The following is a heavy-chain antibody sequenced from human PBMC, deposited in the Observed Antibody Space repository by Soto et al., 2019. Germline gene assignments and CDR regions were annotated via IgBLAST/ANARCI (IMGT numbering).Heavy chain of an antibody. CDR3: AREVFQWIVPNWFDL. D-gene: IGHD6-19*01. J-gene: IGHJ5*02. V-gene: IGHV6-1*01. CDR2: TYYRSKWYN. Sequence: SQTLSLTCAISGDSVSGNSAAWNWIRQSPSKGLEWLGRTYYRSKWYNDYAVSVKSRITINPDTSKNQFSLQLNSVTPEDTAVYYCAREVFQWIVPNWFDLWGQGPLVTVSS. CDR1: GDSVSGNSAA.